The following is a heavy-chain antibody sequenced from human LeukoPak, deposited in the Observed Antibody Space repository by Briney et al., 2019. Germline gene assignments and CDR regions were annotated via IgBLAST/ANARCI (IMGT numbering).Heavy chain of an antibody. CDR1: GYTFSRYA. V-gene: IGHV3-23*01. Sequence: GGSLRLSCGASGYTFSRYAMSWVRQAPGKGLEWVSAISGSGGSTYYADSVKGRFTISRDNSKNTLYLQMNSLRAEDTAVYYYAKDLRARRRDFWSGYWGDFDYWGQGTLVTVSS. CDR2: ISGSGGST. CDR3: AKDLRARRRDFWSGYWGDFDY. D-gene: IGHD3-3*01. J-gene: IGHJ4*02.